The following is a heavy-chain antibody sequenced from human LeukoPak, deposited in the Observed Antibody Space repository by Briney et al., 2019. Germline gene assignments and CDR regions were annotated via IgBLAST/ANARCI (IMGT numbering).Heavy chain of an antibody. CDR3: ARQGRYYDSSVPDLVDY. V-gene: IGHV4-39*01. CDR2: IYYSGST. CDR1: GGPIRRSSYY. J-gene: IGHJ4*02. D-gene: IGHD3-22*01. Sequence: SETLSLTCTVSGGPIRRSSYYWGWIRQAPGKGLEWIGSIYYSGSTYYNPSLKSRVTISVDTSKNQFSLKLSSVTAADTAVYYCARQGRYYDSSVPDLVDYWGQGTLVTVSS.